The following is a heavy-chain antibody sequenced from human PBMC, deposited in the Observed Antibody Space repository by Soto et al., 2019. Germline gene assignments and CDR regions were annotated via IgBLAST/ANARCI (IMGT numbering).Heavy chain of an antibody. CDR2: IYYTGRT. CDR3: AREYSNSPEAFDS. CDR1: GGSVNSDYYY. D-gene: IGHD1-26*01. Sequence: SATLSLTCPVSGGSVNSDYYYWRWIRQPPGKGLEWIGYIYYTGRTNYNPSLMSRVTISLDASRNQFSLKLSSVTAADTAVFYCAREYSNSPEAFDSWGQGTLVTVS. V-gene: IGHV4-61*01. J-gene: IGHJ4*02.